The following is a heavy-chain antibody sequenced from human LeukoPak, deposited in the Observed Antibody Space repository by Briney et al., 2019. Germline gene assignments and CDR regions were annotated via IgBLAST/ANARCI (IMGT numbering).Heavy chain of an antibody. CDR3: ATTGDGRGTYNNYYYGMDV. Sequence: ASVNVSGKVSGYTLTELSMHWVRQAPGKGLEWMGGFDPEDGETIYAQKFQGRVTMTEDTSTDIAYMELSSLRSEDTAVYYCATTGDGRGTYNNYYYGMDVWGQGTTVTVTS. V-gene: IGHV1-24*01. J-gene: IGHJ6*02. D-gene: IGHD1-26*01. CDR2: FDPEDGET. CDR1: GYTLTELS.